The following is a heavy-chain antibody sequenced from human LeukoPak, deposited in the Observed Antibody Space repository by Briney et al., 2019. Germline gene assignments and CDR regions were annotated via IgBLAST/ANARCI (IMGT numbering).Heavy chain of an antibody. J-gene: IGHJ4*02. Sequence: SETLSLTCTVSGGSISSYYWSWIRQPPGKGLEWIGYIYYSGSTNYNTSLKSRVTISVDTSKNQFSLKLSSVTAADTAVYYCARPRNYYDPYRYFDYWGQGTLVTVSS. V-gene: IGHV4-59*08. CDR3: ARPRNYYDPYRYFDY. CDR2: IYYSGST. D-gene: IGHD3-22*01. CDR1: GGSISSYY.